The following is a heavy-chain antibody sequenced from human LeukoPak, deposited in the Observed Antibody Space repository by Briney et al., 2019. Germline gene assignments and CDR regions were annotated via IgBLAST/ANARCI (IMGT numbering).Heavy chain of an antibody. CDR1: GGSISSYY. V-gene: IGHV4-59*01. J-gene: IGHJ4*02. D-gene: IGHD3-10*01. Sequence: SETLSLTCTVSGGSISSYYCSWIRQPPGKGLEWIGYIYYSGSTNYNPSLKSRVTISVDTSKNQFSLKLSSVTAADTAVYYCARDRSGWFIFDYWGQGTLVTVSS. CDR2: IYYSGST. CDR3: ARDRSGWFIFDY.